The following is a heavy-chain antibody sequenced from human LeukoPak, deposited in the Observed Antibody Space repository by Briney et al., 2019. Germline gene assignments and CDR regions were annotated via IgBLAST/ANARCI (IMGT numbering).Heavy chain of an antibody. J-gene: IGHJ5*02. CDR1: GYTFTGYY. CDR2: INPNSGGT. Sequence: ASVKVSCKASGYTFTGYYMHWVRQAPGQGLEWMGWINPNSGGTNYAQKFQGRVTMTRDTSISTAYMELSRLRSDDTAVYYCARDPTYYDFWSGYYTKEGFDPWGQGTLATVSS. V-gene: IGHV1-2*02. CDR3: ARDPTYYDFWSGYYTKEGFDP. D-gene: IGHD3-3*01.